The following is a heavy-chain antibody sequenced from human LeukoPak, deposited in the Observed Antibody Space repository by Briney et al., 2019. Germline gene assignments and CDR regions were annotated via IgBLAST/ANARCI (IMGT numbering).Heavy chain of an antibody. CDR3: AKDGGSSSVNWFDP. CDR2: IWYDGSNK. D-gene: IGHD6-6*01. CDR1: GFTFSSYG. V-gene: IGHV3-33*06. J-gene: IGHJ5*02. Sequence: GGSLRLSCAASGFTFSSYGMHWVRQAPGKGLEWVAVIWYDGSNKYYADSVKGRFTISRDNSKNTLYLQMNSLRAEDTAVCYCAKDGGSSSVNWFDPWGQGTLVTVSS.